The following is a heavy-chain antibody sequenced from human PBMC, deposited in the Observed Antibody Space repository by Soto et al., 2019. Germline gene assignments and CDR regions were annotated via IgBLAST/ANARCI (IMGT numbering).Heavy chain of an antibody. Sequence: PSETLSLTCSVSSGSVTNINYFWAWIRQSPGKGLEWIANIYYTGTTFYNPSLRSRVSMTIDASKNRFSLNLSSVTASDTALYYCARHEYVSSSYDLLDVWGRGTMVTVSS. J-gene: IGHJ3*01. CDR2: IYYTGTT. CDR3: ARHEYVSSSYDLLDV. D-gene: IGHD3-22*01. V-gene: IGHV4-39*01. CDR1: SGSVTNINYF.